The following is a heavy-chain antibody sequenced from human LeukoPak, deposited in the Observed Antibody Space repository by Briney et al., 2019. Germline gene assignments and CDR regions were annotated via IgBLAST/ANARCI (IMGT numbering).Heavy chain of an antibody. CDR3: ARRRASYSDSSGYYYGGWFDP. V-gene: IGHV4-59*10. D-gene: IGHD3-22*01. CDR2: IHISGST. Sequence: SETLSLTCAVYGGSFSGYYWSWIRQPAGKGLEWIGRIHISGSTKYNPSLKSRITISVDTSKNQFSLRLSSVTAADTAVYYCARRRASYSDSSGYYYGGWFDPWGQGTLVTVSS. CDR1: GGSFSGYY. J-gene: IGHJ5*02.